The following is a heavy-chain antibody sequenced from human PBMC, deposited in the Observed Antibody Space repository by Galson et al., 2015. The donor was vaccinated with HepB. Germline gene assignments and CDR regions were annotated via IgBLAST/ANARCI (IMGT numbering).Heavy chain of an antibody. CDR1: GYTFTNYA. D-gene: IGHD3-22*01. CDR3: AREVSSGYYWGSIYSYYGMDV. V-gene: IGHV7-4-1*02. Sequence: SAKVSCKASGYTFTNYAMNWVRQAPGQGLEWMGWINTNTGNPTYAQGFTGPFVFSLDTSVSTAYLQISSLKAEDTAVYYCAREVSSGYYWGSIYSYYGMDVWGQGTTATVSS. CDR2: INTNTGNP. J-gene: IGHJ6*02.